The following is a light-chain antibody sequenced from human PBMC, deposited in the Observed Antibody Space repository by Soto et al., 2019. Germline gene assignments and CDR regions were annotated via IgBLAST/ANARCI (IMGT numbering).Light chain of an antibody. J-gene: IGKJ1*01. Sequence: DIQMTQSPSSLSASVGDRFTITCRSSQSISSYLNWYQQKPGKAPKLLIYDALNLESGVPSRFSGSGSGTDFTLTISSLQPEDFATYYCQQSYSTPHWTFGQGTKVDIK. CDR3: QQSYSTPHWT. CDR1: QSISSY. CDR2: DAL. V-gene: IGKV1-39*01.